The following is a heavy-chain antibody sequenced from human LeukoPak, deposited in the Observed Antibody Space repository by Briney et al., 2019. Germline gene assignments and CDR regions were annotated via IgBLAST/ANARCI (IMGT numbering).Heavy chain of an antibody. CDR3: ARDHGSGWPYFDY. D-gene: IGHD6-19*01. Sequence: SETLSLTCAVSGYSIGSGYYRGWIRQPPGKGLEWIGSIYHSGSTYYNPSLKSRVTISVDTSKNQFSLKLSSVTAADTAVYYCARDHGSGWPYFDYWGQGTQVTVSS. CDR1: GYSIGSGYY. CDR2: IYHSGST. J-gene: IGHJ4*02. V-gene: IGHV4-38-2*02.